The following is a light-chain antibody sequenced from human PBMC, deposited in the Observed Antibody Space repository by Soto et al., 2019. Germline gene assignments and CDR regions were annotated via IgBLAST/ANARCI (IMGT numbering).Light chain of an antibody. CDR1: SSDIGGYIL. CDR2: EGS. V-gene: IGLV2-23*01. CDR3: CSYVGSDTYVI. Sequence: QSALTQPASVSGSPGQSITISCTGTSSDIGGYILVSWYQQEPGKAPKLMIYEGSKRPSGVSNRFSGSKSGNTASLTISGLPAEDEAHYYCCSYVGSDTYVIFGGGTQLTVL. J-gene: IGLJ2*01.